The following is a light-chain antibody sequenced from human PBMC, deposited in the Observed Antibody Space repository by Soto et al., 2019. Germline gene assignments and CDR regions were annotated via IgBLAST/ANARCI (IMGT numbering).Light chain of an antibody. Sequence: DIQMTQSPSSLSASVGDRVTSLCRASQRIDTYLNWFQQKPGQAPKLLIFSASRLQSGVPSRFSGSGSGTDFTLTIRSLQPEDFATYHCQQSYTTPITFGQGTRLEIK. CDR2: SAS. CDR1: QRIDTY. J-gene: IGKJ5*01. V-gene: IGKV1-39*01. CDR3: QQSYTTPIT.